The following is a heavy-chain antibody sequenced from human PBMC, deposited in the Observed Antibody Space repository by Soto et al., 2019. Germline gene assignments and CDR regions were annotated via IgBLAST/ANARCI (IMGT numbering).Heavy chain of an antibody. V-gene: IGHV1-3*01. CDR3: ASASGDPTYPYGMDV. CDR1: GYTFTSYA. D-gene: IGHD4-17*01. J-gene: IGHJ6*02. Sequence: QVQLVQSGAEVKKPGASVKVSCKASGYTFTSYAMHWVRQAPGQRLEWMGWINAGNGNTKYSQKFQGRVTITRDTSXXTAYMELSSLRSEDTAVYYCASASGDPTYPYGMDVWGQGTTVTVSS. CDR2: INAGNGNT.